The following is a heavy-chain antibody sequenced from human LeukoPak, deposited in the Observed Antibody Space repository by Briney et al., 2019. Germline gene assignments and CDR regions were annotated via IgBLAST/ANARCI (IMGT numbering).Heavy chain of an antibody. CDR1: GYTFTSYY. CDR3: ARPGSAEDYYYYGMDV. V-gene: IGHV1-46*01. J-gene: IGHJ6*02. D-gene: IGHD1-1*01. CDR2: INPSGGST. Sequence: ASVKVSCKASGYTFTSYYMHWVRQAPGQGLEWMGIINPSGGSTSYAQKFQGRVTMTRDTSTSTVYMELSSLRSEDTAVYYCARPGSAEDYYYYGMDVWGQGTTVTVSS.